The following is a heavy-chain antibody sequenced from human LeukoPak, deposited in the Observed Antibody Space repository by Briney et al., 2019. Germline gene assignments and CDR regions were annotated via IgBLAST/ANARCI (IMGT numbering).Heavy chain of an antibody. Sequence: PRGSLRLSCAASGFTVSRNYMTWVRQAPGKGLEWVSVIYSGGATYYADSVKGRFTISRDNSKNTLYLQMNSLRAEDTAVYYCARTSGYPYNFDNWGHGTLVTVSS. CDR3: ARTSGYPYNFDN. V-gene: IGHV3-53*01. CDR2: IYSGGAT. CDR1: GFTVSRNY. J-gene: IGHJ4*01. D-gene: IGHD3-22*01.